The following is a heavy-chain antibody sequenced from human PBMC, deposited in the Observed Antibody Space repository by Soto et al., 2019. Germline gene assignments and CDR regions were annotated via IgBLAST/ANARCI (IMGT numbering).Heavy chain of an antibody. J-gene: IGHJ6*02. CDR3: ARVHCTTELCSGIYFYYALDV. CDR1: GFTFSDYA. CDR2: ISSDGKNT. V-gene: IGHV3-30*01. D-gene: IGHD2-21*01. Sequence: QVQLVESGGGVVQPGRSLRLSCAASGFTFSDYAMHWVRQPPGKGLEWVAIISSDGKNTYYGDSVKGRFTISRDDSTSTLSLQMNVLRPSDTAVYFCARVHCTTELCSGIYFYYALDVWGQGPTVTVSS.